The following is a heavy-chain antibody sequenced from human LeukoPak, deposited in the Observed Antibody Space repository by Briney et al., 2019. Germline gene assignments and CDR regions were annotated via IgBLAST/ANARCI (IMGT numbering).Heavy chain of an antibody. CDR2: IYHRGST. CDR1: GYSISSGYY. CDR3: ARADVWGQGFDY. V-gene: IGHV4-38-2*01. D-gene: IGHD3-16*01. Sequence: PSETLSLTCAVSGYSISSGYYWGWIRQPPGKGLEWIGSIYHRGSTYYNPSLKSRVTISVDTSKNQFSLKLSSVTAADTAVYYCARADVWGQGFDYWGQGTLVTVSS. J-gene: IGHJ4*02.